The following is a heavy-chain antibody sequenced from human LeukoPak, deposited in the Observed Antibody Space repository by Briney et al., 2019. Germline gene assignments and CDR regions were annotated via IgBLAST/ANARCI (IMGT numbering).Heavy chain of an antibody. CDR1: GGSISSGGYY. CDR2: IYYSGST. V-gene: IGHV4-31*03. D-gene: IGHD6-13*01. J-gene: IGHJ6*02. CDR3: ARFSSSWYYYYYYGMDV. Sequence: SETLSLTCTVSGGSISSGGYYWSWIRQHPGKGLEWIGYIYYSGSTYYNPSLKSRVTISVDTSMNQFSLKLSSVTAADTAVYYCARFSSSWYYYYYYGMDVWGQGTTVTVSS.